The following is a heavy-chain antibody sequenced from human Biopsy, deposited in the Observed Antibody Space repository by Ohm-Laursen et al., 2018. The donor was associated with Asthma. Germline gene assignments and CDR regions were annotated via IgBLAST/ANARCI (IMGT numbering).Heavy chain of an antibody. CDR1: GDSFSNYA. Sequence: ASVKVSCKASGDSFSNYAISWVRQAPGQGLEWMGWINAGNGNTKYSQKVQGRVTITRDTSASTAYMELSSLRSEDTAVYYCAREATSGEVPFGYFYALDVWGEGTTVTVSS. D-gene: IGHD2-2*01. V-gene: IGHV1/OR15-3*02. CDR2: INAGNGNT. CDR3: AREATSGEVPFGYFYALDV. J-gene: IGHJ6*04.